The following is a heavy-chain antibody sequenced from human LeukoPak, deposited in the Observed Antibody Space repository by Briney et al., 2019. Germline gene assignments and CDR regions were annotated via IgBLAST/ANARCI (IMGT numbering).Heavy chain of an antibody. CDR3: AKDLHPTYYYDSSGYVDY. J-gene: IGHJ4*02. CDR1: GFAFSSYA. CDR2: ISSSGGST. V-gene: IGHV3-23*01. D-gene: IGHD3-22*01. Sequence: GGSLRLSCAASGFAFSSYALSWVRQAPGKGLEWVSLISSSGGSTYYADSVKGRFTISRDNSENTLFLQMSSLRAEDTAVYYCAKDLHPTYYYDSSGYVDYWGQGTLVTVSS.